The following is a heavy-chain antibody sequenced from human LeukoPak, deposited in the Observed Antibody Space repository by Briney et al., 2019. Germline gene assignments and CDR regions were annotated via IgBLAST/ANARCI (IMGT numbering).Heavy chain of an antibody. CDR1: GFTFSDYY. Sequence: GGSLRLSCAASGFTFSDYYMSWIRQAPGKGLEWVSYISSSGSTIYCADSVKGRFTISRDNAKNSLYLQMNSLRAEDKAVYYCAKDSRRNSGSYVFDYWGQGTLVTVSS. V-gene: IGHV3-11*04. CDR2: ISSSGSTI. J-gene: IGHJ4*02. CDR3: AKDSRRNSGSYVFDY. D-gene: IGHD1-26*01.